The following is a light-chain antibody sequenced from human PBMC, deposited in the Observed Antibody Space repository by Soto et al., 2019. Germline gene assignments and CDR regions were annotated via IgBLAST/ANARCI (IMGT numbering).Light chain of an antibody. V-gene: IGKV1-33*01. J-gene: IGKJ5*01. CDR1: QDISNN. Sequence: DIQMTQSPSSLSASVGDRVTITCQASQDISNNLNWYQHKPGIAPKLLIYDASNLETGVPSRFSGSGSGTEFTFTISSLQPEDIATYYCQQYDILTTFGQGTRLGIK. CDR2: DAS. CDR3: QQYDILTT.